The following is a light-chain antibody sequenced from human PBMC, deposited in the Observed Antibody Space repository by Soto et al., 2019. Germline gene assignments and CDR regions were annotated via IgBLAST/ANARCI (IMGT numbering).Light chain of an antibody. CDR1: GGSITSGY. V-gene: IGLV6-57*03. CDR3: QSYHSSYPYV. Sequence: NFMRTQPHSVSESPGKTVTISCTRSGGSITSGYVQWYQQRPGSAPTTVLYEDNQRPSGVPDRFSGSIDSSSNSASLTISGLKTEDEADYYCQSYHSSYPYVFGTGTKLTVL. CDR2: EDN. J-gene: IGLJ1*01.